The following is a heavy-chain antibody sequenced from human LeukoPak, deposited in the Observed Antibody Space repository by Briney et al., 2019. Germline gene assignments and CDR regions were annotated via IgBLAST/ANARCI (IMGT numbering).Heavy chain of an antibody. J-gene: IGHJ3*02. CDR3: ARDPEDDYGDAFDI. CDR2: ISSSSSYI. D-gene: IGHD4-17*01. CDR1: GFTFSDYY. V-gene: IGHV3-11*06. Sequence: PGGSLRLSCAASGFTFSDYYMSWIRQAPGKGLEWVSYISSSSSYIYYADSVKGRFTISRDNAKNSLYLQMNSLRAEDTAVYYCARDPEDDYGDAFDIWGQGTMVTVSS.